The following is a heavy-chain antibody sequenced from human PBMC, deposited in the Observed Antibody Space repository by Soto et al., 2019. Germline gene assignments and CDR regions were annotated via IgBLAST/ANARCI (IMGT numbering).Heavy chain of an antibody. V-gene: IGHV3-48*02. CDR2: ISSSSSTI. CDR3: ARVGDYYGSGITRYYYYYGMDV. D-gene: IGHD3-10*01. CDR1: GFTFSSYS. Sequence: GGSLRLSCAASGFTFSSYSMNWVRQAPGKGLEWVSYISSSSSTIYYADSVKGRFTISRDNAKNSLYLQMNSLRDEDTAVYYCARVGDYYGSGITRYYYYYGMDVWGQGTTVTVSS. J-gene: IGHJ6*02.